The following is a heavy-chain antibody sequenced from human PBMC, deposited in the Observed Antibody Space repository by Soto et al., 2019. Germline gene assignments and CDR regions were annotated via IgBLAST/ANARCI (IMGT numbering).Heavy chain of an antibody. CDR2: ISSSSSYI. J-gene: IGHJ4*02. CDR3: AKGIIDYYDSSGVS. D-gene: IGHD3-22*01. Sequence: GGSLRLSCAASGFTFSSYSMNWVRQAPGKGLEWVSSISSSSSYIYYADSVKGRFTISRDNAKNSLYLQMNSLRAEDTAVYYCAKGIIDYYDSSGVSWGQGTLVTVSS. CDR1: GFTFSSYS. V-gene: IGHV3-21*01.